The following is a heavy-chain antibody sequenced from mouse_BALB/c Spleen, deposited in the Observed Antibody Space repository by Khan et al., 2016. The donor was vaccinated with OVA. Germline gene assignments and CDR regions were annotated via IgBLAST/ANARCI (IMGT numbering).Heavy chain of an antibody. CDR2: IWSDGST. V-gene: IGHV2-6-1*01. CDR1: GFSLTNYG. D-gene: IGHD1-2*01. CDR3: DRQPCCHYKIMDY. Sequence: VELVESGPGLVAPSQSLSITCTISGFSLTNYGVHWVRQPPGKGLEWLVVIWSDGSTTYNSALKSRLTISKDNSTSQVFLKMNSLQTDDTAMYFRDRQPCCHYKIMDYWGQGTSVTVSS. J-gene: IGHJ4*01.